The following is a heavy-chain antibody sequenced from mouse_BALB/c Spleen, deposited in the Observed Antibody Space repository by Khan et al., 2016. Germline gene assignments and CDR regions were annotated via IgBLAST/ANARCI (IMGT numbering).Heavy chain of an antibody. Sequence: QIQLVQSGPELKKPGETVKISCKASGYTFTDYGMNWVKQAPGKGLKWMGWINTNTGEPTYVDDFKGRFAFSLETSAFTAYLQINNLKNEDMATYFCARWAFAYWGQGTLVTVSA. CDR1: GYTFTDYG. CDR3: ARWAFAY. J-gene: IGHJ3*01. V-gene: IGHV9-1*02. CDR2: INTNTGEP.